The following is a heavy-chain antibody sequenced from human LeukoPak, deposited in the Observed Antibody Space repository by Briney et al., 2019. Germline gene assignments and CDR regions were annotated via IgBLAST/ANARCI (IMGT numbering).Heavy chain of an antibody. CDR1: GYTFTSYD. V-gene: IGHV1-8*01. CDR2: MNPNSGNT. D-gene: IGHD2-15*01. J-gene: IGHJ5*02. CDR3: ANPGGDKVVGGTDYFDP. Sequence: ASVKVSCKASGYTFTSYDINWVRQATGQGLEWMGWMNPNSGNTGYAQKFQGRVTMTRNTSISTAYVELSSLRSEDTAVYYCANPGGDKVVGGTDYFDPWGQGTLVTVSS.